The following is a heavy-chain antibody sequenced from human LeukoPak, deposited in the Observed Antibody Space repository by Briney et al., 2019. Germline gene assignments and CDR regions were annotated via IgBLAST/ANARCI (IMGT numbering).Heavy chain of an antibody. J-gene: IGHJ4*02. D-gene: IGHD3-10*01. CDR3: ARVRGSGSYYRPYYFDY. Sequence: SETLSLTCAVYGGSFSGYYWSWIRQPPGKGLEWIGEINHSGSTNYNPSLKSRVTISVDTSKNQFSLKLSSVTAADTAVYHCARVRGSGSYYRPYYFDYWGQGTLVTVSS. V-gene: IGHV4-34*01. CDR1: GGSFSGYY. CDR2: INHSGST.